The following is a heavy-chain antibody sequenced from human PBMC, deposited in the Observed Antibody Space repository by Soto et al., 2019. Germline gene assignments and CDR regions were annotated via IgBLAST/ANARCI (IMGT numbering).Heavy chain of an antibody. CDR2: IYYSGST. V-gene: IGHV4-39*01. D-gene: IGHD3-3*01. Sequence: QLQLQESGPGLVKPSETLSLTCTVSGGSISSSSYYWGWIRQPPGKGLEWIGSIYYSGSTYYNPSLKSRVTISVDTSKNQFSLELSSVTAADTAVYYCARHCDFWSGGWFDPWGQGTLVTVSS. CDR1: GGSISSSSYY. CDR3: ARHCDFWSGGWFDP. J-gene: IGHJ5*02.